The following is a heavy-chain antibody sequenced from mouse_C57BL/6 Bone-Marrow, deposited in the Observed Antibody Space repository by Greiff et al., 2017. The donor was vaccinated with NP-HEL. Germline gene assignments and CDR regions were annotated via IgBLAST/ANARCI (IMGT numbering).Heavy chain of an antibody. CDR3: ATPIYYGIYYAMDY. Sequence: VQLQQPGTELVKPGASVKLSCKASGYTFTSYWMHWVKQRPGQGLEWIGNINPSNGGTNYNASFKSKATLTVDKSSSTAYMQLSSLTSEDSAVYYCATPIYYGIYYAMDYWGQGTSVTVSS. D-gene: IGHD2-1*01. CDR1: GYTFTSYW. CDR2: INPSNGGT. J-gene: IGHJ4*01. V-gene: IGHV1-53*01.